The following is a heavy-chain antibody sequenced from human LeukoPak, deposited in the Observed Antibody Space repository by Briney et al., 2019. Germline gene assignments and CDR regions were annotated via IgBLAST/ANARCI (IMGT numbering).Heavy chain of an antibody. Sequence: GGSLRLSCAASGFTFSSYSMHWVRQAPGKGLEWVAVISYDGSNKYYADSVKGRFTISRDNSKNTLYLQMNSLRAEDTAVYYCAKSGPGIAAAEFDYWGQGTLVTVSS. CDR3: AKSGPGIAAAEFDY. J-gene: IGHJ4*02. D-gene: IGHD6-13*01. V-gene: IGHV3-30*18. CDR2: ISYDGSNK. CDR1: GFTFSSYS.